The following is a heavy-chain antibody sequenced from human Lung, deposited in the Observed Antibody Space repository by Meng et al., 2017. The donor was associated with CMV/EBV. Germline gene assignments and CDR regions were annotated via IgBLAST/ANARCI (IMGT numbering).Heavy chain of an antibody. J-gene: IGHJ3*02. CDR2: IYYSGST. V-gene: IGHV4-39*01. Sequence: SXTXSLXCTVSGGSISSSSYYWGWIRQPPGKGLEWIGSIYYSGSTYYNPSLKSRVTISVDTSKNQFSLKLSSVTAADTAVYYCARQRPVLDAFDIWGQGPMVTVSS. D-gene: IGHD3-3*01. CDR3: ARQRPVLDAFDI. CDR1: GGSISSSSYY.